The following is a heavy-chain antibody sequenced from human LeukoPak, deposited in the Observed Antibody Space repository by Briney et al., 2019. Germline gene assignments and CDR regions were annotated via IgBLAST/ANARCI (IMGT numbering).Heavy chain of an antibody. Sequence: SETLSLTCAVSGYSISSGYYWGWIRQPPGKGLEWIGSIYHSGSTYYNPSLKSRVTISVDTSKNQFSLKLSSVTAADTAVYYCAGVHYYGSGSYYRGAFDIWGQGTMVTVSS. D-gene: IGHD3-10*01. CDR2: IYHSGST. CDR1: GYSISSGYY. CDR3: AGVHYYGSGSYYRGAFDI. V-gene: IGHV4-38-2*01. J-gene: IGHJ3*02.